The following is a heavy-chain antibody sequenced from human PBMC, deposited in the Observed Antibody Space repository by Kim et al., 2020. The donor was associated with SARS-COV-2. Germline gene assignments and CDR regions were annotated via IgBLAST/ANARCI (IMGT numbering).Heavy chain of an antibody. Sequence: ASVKVSCKASGYTFTGYYMHWVRQAPGQGLEWMGWINPNIGGTNYAQKFQGWVTMTRDTSISTAYMEPSRLRSYETAVYYCARGPDYYDSSGYYSFWGQGTLVTVSS. CDR3: ARGPDYYDSSGYYSF. CDR2: INPNIGGT. D-gene: IGHD3-22*01. CDR1: GYTFTGYY. V-gene: IGHV1-2*04. J-gene: IGHJ4*02.